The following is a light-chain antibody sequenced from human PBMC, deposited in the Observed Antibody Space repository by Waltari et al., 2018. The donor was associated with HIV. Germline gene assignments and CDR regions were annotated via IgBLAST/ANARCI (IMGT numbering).Light chain of an antibody. J-gene: IGKJ1*01. CDR2: AAS. CDR1: QGIRTD. V-gene: IGKV1-17*01. Sequence: DIQMTQSPSSLSASVGDRVTITCRASQGIRTDLAWFQKKPGRAPRRLIFAASTLQGGVPVRFSGSGSGTEFTLTISSLQPEDFATYFCLQHNAYPRTFGQGTEVEIK. CDR3: LQHNAYPRT.